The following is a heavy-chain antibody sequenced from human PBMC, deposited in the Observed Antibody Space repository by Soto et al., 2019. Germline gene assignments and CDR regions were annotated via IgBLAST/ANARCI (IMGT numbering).Heavy chain of an antibody. CDR1: GGSISSSDYY. V-gene: IGHV4-30-4*08. CDR3: ARLGAYSTSLDP. D-gene: IGHD2-21*01. Sequence: SQTLSLTCAVSGGSISSSDYYWSWISQHPGKGLEWVGYIYFGGTTSYNPSLKSRVTISLETSNSQFSLRLTSVTAADTAVYYCARLGAYSTSLDPCGAGTLVTVSS. J-gene: IGHJ5*02. CDR2: IYFGGTT.